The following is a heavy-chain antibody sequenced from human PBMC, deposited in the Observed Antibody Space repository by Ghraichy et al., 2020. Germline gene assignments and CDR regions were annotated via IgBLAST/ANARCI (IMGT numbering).Heavy chain of an antibody. CDR2: IYSGGST. V-gene: IGHV3-53*04. D-gene: IGHD2-15*01. CDR1: GFTVSSNY. Sequence: GGSLRLSCAASGFTVSSNYMSWVRQAPGKGLEWVSVIYSGGSTYYADSVKGQFTISRHNSKNTLYLQMNSLRAEDTAVYYCARVSGGSCVHWGQGTLVTVSS. CDR3: ARVSGGSCVH. J-gene: IGHJ4*02.